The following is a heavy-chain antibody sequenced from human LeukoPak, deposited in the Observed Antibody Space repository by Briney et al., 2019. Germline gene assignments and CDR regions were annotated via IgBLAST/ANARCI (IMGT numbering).Heavy chain of an antibody. CDR1: GASISSHY. V-gene: IGHV4-59*11. CDR2: IYYSGSP. J-gene: IGHJ5*02. Sequence: PSETLSLTCTVSGASISSHYWSWIRQPPGKGLEWIGYIYYSGSPNYNPSLRSRVTISVDTSKNQFSLNLSSVTAADTAMYYCVREAGYCSSSNCYSWFDPWGQGTLVTVSS. D-gene: IGHD2-2*01. CDR3: VREAGYCSSSNCYSWFDP.